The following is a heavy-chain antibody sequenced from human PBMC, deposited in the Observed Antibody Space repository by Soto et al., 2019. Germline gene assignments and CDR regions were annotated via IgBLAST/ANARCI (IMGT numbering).Heavy chain of an antibody. J-gene: IGHJ6*02. CDR1: GGSFDDFY. V-gene: IGHV4-34*01. D-gene: IGHD3-10*01. CDR2: ISHDGGT. CDR3: ARGQLVWYGDLTPYHRDMDV. Sequence: SETLSLTCTFYGGSFDDFYWSWVRQSPGKGLEWVGEISHDGGTNYSPSLASRVSISVDTSKNQFSLHLRSVTAADTGLYYCARGQLVWYGDLTPYHRDMDVWGQGTTVTVSS.